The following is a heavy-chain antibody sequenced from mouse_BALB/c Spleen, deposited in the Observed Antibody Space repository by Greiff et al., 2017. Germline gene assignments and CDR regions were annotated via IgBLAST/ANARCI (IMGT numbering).Heavy chain of an antibody. J-gene: IGHJ3*01. CDR1: GYTFTSYW. CDR3: TLYDYDGFAD. V-gene: IGHV1S22*01. CDR2: IYPGSGST. D-gene: IGHD2-4*01. Sequence: LKQPGSELVRPGASVKLSCKASGYTFTSYWMHWVKQRPGQGLEWIGNIYPGSGSTNYDEKFKSKATLTVDTSSSTAYMQLSSLTSEDSAVYYCTLYDYDGFADWGQGTLVTVSA.